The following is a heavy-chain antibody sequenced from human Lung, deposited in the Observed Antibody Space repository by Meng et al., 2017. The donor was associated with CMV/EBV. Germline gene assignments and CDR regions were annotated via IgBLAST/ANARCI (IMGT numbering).Heavy chain of an antibody. V-gene: IGHV3-74*01. J-gene: IGHJ6*02. CDR3: AKRGDSSGTYAMDV. CDR2: INSDGSST. Sequence: GGSLRLXCAASGFTFSSYWMHWVRQAPGKGLVWVSRINSDGSSTSYADSVKGRFTISRDNSKNTLYLQMNSLRAEDTAVYYCAKRGDSSGTYAMDVWGQGTTVTVSS. CDR1: GFTFSSYW. D-gene: IGHD3-22*01.